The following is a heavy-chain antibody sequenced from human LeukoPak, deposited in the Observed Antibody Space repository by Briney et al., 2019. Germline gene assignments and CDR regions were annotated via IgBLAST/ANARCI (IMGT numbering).Heavy chain of an antibody. Sequence: GGSLRLSCAASGFTFSDYYMSWIRQAPGKGLEWVSYISSSGSTIYYADSVKGRFTISRDNAKNSLCLQMNSLRAEDTAVYYCASGGPASGSYYRYFDYWGQGTLVTVSS. D-gene: IGHD1-26*01. CDR1: GFTFSDYY. CDR2: ISSSGSTI. J-gene: IGHJ4*02. CDR3: ASGGPASGSYYRYFDY. V-gene: IGHV3-11*01.